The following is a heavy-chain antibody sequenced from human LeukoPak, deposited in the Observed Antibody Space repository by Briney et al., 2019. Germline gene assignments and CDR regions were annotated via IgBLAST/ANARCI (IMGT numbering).Heavy chain of an antibody. V-gene: IGHV4-59*08. CDR3: AKYGRSGWVIDY. CDR1: GGSISSYY. D-gene: IGHD6-19*01. Sequence: PSETLSLTCTVSGGSISSYYWTWIRQPPGKGLEWIGYIYYTGATSYNPSLKSRVTISVDTSKNQFSLKLTSVTAADTAVYYCAKYGRSGWVIDYWGQGTLVTVSS. J-gene: IGHJ4*02. CDR2: IYYTGAT.